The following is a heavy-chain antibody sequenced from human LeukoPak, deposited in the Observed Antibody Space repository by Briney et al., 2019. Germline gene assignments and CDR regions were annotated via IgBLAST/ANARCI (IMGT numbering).Heavy chain of an antibody. J-gene: IGHJ5*02. V-gene: IGHV4-31*03. D-gene: IGHD4-11*01. CDR3: AATTVTTGWFDP. Sequence: SETLSLTCTVSGGSISSGGYYWSWIRQHPGKGLEWIGYIYYSGSTYYNPFLKSRVTISVDTSKNQFSLKLSSVTAADTAVYYCAATTVTTGWFDPWGQGTLVTVSS. CDR1: GGSISSGGYY. CDR2: IYYSGST.